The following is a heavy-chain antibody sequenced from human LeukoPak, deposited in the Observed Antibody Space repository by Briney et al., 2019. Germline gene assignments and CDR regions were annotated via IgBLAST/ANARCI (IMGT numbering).Heavy chain of an antibody. J-gene: IGHJ5*02. D-gene: IGHD6-13*01. CDR3: ATLPGGIAAAATGADWFDP. V-gene: IGHV3-23*01. CDR2: ISGSGGST. Sequence: PGGSLRLSCAASGFTFSSYAMSWVRQAPGKGLEWVSAISGSGGSTYYADSVKGRFTIPRDNSKNTLYLQMNSLRAEDTAVYYCATLPGGIAAAATGADWFDPWGQGTLVTVSS. CDR1: GFTFSSYA.